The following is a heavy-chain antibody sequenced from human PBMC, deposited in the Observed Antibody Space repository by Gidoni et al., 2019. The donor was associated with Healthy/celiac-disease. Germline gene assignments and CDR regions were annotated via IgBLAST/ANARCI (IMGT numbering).Heavy chain of an antibody. CDR1: GGSISSGGYY. Sequence: QVQLQESGPGLVKPSQTLSLTCTVSGGSISSGGYYWSWIRQHPGKGLEWIGYIYYSGSTYYNPSLKSRVTISVDTSKNQFSLKLSSVTAADTAVYYCARMGHSGSYYGRYNWFDPWGQGTLVTVSS. CDR3: ARMGHSGSYYGRYNWFDP. J-gene: IGHJ5*02. CDR2: IYYSGST. D-gene: IGHD1-26*01. V-gene: IGHV4-31*03.